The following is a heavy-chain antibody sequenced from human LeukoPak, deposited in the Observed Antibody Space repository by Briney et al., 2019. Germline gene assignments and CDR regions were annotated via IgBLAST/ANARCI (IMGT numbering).Heavy chain of an antibody. V-gene: IGHV3-21*01. CDR2: ISSSSSYI. J-gene: IGHJ3*02. CDR3: ARAVYYDSSGYFGDAFDI. CDR1: GFTFSSYS. D-gene: IGHD3-22*01. Sequence: GGSLRLSCAASGFTFSSYSMNWVRQAPGKGLEWVSSISSSSSYIYYADSVKGRFTISRDNAKNSLYLQMNSLRAEDTAVYYCARAVYYDSSGYFGDAFDIWGQGTMVTVSS.